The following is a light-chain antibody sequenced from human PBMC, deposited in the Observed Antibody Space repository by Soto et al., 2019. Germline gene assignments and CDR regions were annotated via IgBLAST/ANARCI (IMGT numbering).Light chain of an antibody. V-gene: IGKV3-15*01. CDR3: QQYNYWST. J-gene: IGKJ2*01. CDR2: GAS. Sequence: EIVMTQSPATLSVSPGERATLSCSASQSVSTNIAWYQQKPGQAPRLLIYGASTRATGIPARFSGSGSGTEFTLTISSLQSEDFAVYYCQQYNYWSTLGQGTKLEIK. CDR1: QSVSTN.